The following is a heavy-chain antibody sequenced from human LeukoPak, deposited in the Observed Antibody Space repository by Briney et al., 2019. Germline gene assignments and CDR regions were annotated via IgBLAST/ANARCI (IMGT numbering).Heavy chain of an antibody. Sequence: PGGSLRLSCSASGFTFSSYAMSWVRQAPGKGLERVSTISGSGGSTYYAESVKGRFTISRDNSKNTLYLQMNSLRAEDTAVYYCAKGDYGDEDYWGQGTLVTVSS. D-gene: IGHD4-17*01. J-gene: IGHJ4*02. CDR1: GFTFSSYA. CDR3: AKGDYGDEDY. V-gene: IGHV3-23*01. CDR2: ISGSGGST.